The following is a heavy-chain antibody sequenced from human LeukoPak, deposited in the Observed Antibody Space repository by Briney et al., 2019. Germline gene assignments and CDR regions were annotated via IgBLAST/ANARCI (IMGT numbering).Heavy chain of an antibody. CDR1: GFTFSRDS. CDR3: ARDTSGSYPIPYFDS. V-gene: IGHV3-21*01. J-gene: IGHJ4*02. D-gene: IGHD3-10*01. CDR2: IDSTSGYI. Sequence: PAGSLRFSCVASGFTFSRDSMNWVRQAPGKGMEWIAYIDSTSGYIYYADSVKGRFTISRDNAKNSLYLQMNSLSAEDTAVYYCARDTSGSYPIPYFDSWGQGALVTVSS.